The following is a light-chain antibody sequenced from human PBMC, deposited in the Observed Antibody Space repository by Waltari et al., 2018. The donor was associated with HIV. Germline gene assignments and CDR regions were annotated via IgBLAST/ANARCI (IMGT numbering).Light chain of an antibody. V-gene: IGKV1-12*01. CDR1: QGISTW. J-gene: IGKJ2*01. CDR3: QQANSFPQT. Sequence: DIQMTQSPSSMSVSVGDRVTITCRASQGISTWLAWYQQKPGKAPRLLIYGASNVQRGVPSRFSGSGSGTDFTLTIRSLQPEDFATYYCQQANSFPQTFGQGTKLEVK. CDR2: GAS.